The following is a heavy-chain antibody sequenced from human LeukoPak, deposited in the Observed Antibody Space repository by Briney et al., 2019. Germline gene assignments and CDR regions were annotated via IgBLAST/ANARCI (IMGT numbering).Heavy chain of an antibody. CDR3: ARADYYDSSGYLYWYFDL. Sequence: SETLSLTCTVSGGSISSYYWSWIRQPPRKGLEWIGYIYYSGSTNYNPSLKSRVTISVDTSKNQSSLKLSSVTAADTAVYYCARADYYDSSGYLYWYFDLWGRGTLVTVSS. V-gene: IGHV4-59*12. D-gene: IGHD3-22*01. J-gene: IGHJ2*01. CDR1: GGSISSYY. CDR2: IYYSGST.